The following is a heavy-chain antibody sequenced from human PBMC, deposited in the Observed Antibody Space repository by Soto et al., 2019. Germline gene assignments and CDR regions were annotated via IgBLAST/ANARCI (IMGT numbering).Heavy chain of an antibody. V-gene: IGHV1-2*02. D-gene: IGHD3-10*01. J-gene: IGHJ6*03. Sequence: GASVKASCKASGYTFTGYYMHWVRQAPGQGLEWMGWINPNSGGTNYAQKFQGRFTISRDNAKNSLYLQMNSLRAEDTAVYYCARTMVRGVMTLQHYYYMDVWGKGTTVTVSS. CDR1: GYTFTGYY. CDR3: ARTMVRGVMTLQHYYYMDV. CDR2: INPNSGGT.